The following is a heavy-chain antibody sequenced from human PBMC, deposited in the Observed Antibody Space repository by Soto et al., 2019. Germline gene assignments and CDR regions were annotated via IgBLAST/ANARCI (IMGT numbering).Heavy chain of an antibody. CDR3: ARQGITMIVVVVTDNWFDP. CDR1: GDSISNNNYY. D-gene: IGHD3-22*01. CDR2: IHYSGST. V-gene: IGHV4-39*01. Sequence: PSETLSLTCSVSGDSISNNNYYWGWIRQPPGKALEWIGSIHYSGSTYYNPSLKSRVTISADTTKTQFSLKLSSVTAADTAVYYCARQGITMIVVVVTDNWFDPWGQGTLVTVSS. J-gene: IGHJ5*02.